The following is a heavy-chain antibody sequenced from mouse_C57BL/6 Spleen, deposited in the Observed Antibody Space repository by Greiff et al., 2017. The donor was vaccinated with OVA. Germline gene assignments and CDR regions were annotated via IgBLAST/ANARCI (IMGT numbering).Heavy chain of an antibody. CDR1: GFTFSSYT. CDR3: ARSPRGVDY. Sequence: DVKLVESGGGLVKPGGSLKLSCAASGFTFSSYTMSWVRQTPEKRLEWVATISGGGGNTYYPDSVKGRFTISRDNAKNTLYLQMSSLRSEDTALYYCARSPRGVDYWGQGTSVTVSS. J-gene: IGHJ4*01. CDR2: ISGGGGNT. V-gene: IGHV5-9*01.